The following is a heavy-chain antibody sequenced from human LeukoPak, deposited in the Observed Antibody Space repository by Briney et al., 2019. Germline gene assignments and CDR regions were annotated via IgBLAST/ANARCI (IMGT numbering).Heavy chain of an antibody. J-gene: IGHJ4*02. CDR1: GCSISYSGCY. V-gene: IGHV4-39*01. D-gene: IGHD3-10*01. CDR3: ERITHTPMVATYFEY. CDR2: IYYSGSA. Sequence: SETLSLTCTVSGCSISYSGCYWGWIRQPPGMGLEWVGSIYYSGSAYYNPSLKSRVTIYVDTSKNQFSLKLSSVTAADAAVYYCERITHTPMVATYFEYWGQGTLVTVSS.